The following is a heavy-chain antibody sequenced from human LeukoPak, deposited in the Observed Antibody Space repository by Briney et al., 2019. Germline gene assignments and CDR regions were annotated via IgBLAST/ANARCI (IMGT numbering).Heavy chain of an antibody. V-gene: IGHV3-30-3*01. CDR3: ARDLGFGGYYYGMDV. D-gene: IGHD3-10*01. Sequence: GGSLRLSCAASGFTFSSYAMHWVRQAPGKGLEWVAVISYDGSNKYYADSVKGRFTISRDNSKNTLYLQMNSLRAEDTAVYYCARDLGFGGYYYGMDVWGQGTTVTVSS. CDR1: GFTFSSYA. CDR2: ISYDGSNK. J-gene: IGHJ6*02.